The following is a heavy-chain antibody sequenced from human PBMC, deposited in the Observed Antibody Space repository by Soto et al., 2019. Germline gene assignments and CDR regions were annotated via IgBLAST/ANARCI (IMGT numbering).Heavy chain of an antibody. CDR1: GGSISSGAYY. J-gene: IGHJ4*02. CDR3: AREGGDGLDY. CDR2: IYYDGST. V-gene: IGHV4-31*03. Sequence: QVQLQESGPGLVKPSQTLSLTCTVSGGSISSGAYYWSWIRKHPGKGLEWIGYIYYDGSTYYNPSLTSRATLSVDTSKNQFSLRLTSVPAAETAVYFCAREGGDGLDYWGQGTLVTVSS. D-gene: IGHD3-16*01.